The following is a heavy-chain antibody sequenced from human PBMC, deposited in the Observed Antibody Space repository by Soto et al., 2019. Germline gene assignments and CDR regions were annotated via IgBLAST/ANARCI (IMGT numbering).Heavy chain of an antibody. J-gene: IGHJ6*02. Sequence: GGSLRLSCAASGFTFSSYGMHWVRQAPGKGLEWVAVISYDGSNKYYADSVKGRFTISRDNSKNTLYLQMNSLRVEDTAVYYCARDRDSGYSQGHYYYYYGMDVWGQGTTVTVSS. CDR1: GFTFSSYG. V-gene: IGHV3-30*03. CDR2: ISYDGSNK. CDR3: ARDRDSGYSQGHYYYYYGMDV. D-gene: IGHD5-12*01.